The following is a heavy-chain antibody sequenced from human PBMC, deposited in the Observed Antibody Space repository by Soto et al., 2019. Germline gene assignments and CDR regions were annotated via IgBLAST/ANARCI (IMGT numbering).Heavy chain of an antibody. Sequence: QVQLQESGPGLVKPSETLSLTCTVSGGSISSYYWSWIRQPPGKGLEWIGYIYYSGSTNYNPSLKSRVTISVDTSKNLFSLKLSSVTAADTAVYYCASCGGDCYFQHWGQGTLVTVSS. CDR2: IYYSGST. J-gene: IGHJ1*01. CDR1: GGSISSYY. V-gene: IGHV4-59*08. D-gene: IGHD2-21*02. CDR3: ASCGGDCYFQH.